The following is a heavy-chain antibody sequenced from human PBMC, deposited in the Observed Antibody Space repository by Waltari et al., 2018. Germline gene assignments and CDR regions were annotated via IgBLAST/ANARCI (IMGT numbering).Heavy chain of an antibody. CDR2: IYHSGST. V-gene: IGHV4-30-2*01. D-gene: IGHD6-13*01. CDR3: ARVVSSWYYFDY. CDR1: GGSISSGGYS. Sequence: QLQLQESGSGLVKPSQTLSLTCAVSGGSISSGGYSWSWIRQPPGKGLEWIGYIYHSGSTDYNPSLKSRVTISVDRSKNQFSLKLSSVTAADTAMYYCARVVSSWYYFDYWGQGTLVTVSS. J-gene: IGHJ4*02.